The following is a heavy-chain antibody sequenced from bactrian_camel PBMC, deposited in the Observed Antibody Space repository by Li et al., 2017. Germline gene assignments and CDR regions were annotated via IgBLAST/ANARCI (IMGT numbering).Heavy chain of an antibody. J-gene: IGHJ4*01. Sequence: VLLVESGGGSVQAGGSLRLSCAASGYTYRTYCMGWFRRFPGKAREVVAVIYTAGGSTYYADSVKGRFTISKDNARNTVSLQMNNLNPEDSGMYTCVMSTFPRSYFADDMPVMDYPLRGQGTQVTVS. CDR1: GYTYRTYC. D-gene: IGHD5*01. CDR3: VMSTFPRSYFADDMPVMDYPL. V-gene: IGHV3S31*01. CDR2: IYTAGGST.